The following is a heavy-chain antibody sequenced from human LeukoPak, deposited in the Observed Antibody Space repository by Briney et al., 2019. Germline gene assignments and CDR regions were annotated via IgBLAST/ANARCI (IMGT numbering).Heavy chain of an antibody. D-gene: IGHD6-13*01. Sequence: PGGSLRLSCAASGFTVSSNYMSWVRQAPGKGLEWVSAISGSGGSTYYADSVKGRFTISRDNSKNTLYLQMNSLRAEDTAVYYCAKKAAAYYYYYYYMDVWGKGTTVTISS. CDR2: ISGSGGST. CDR1: GFTVSSNY. CDR3: AKKAAAYYYYYYYMDV. J-gene: IGHJ6*03. V-gene: IGHV3-23*01.